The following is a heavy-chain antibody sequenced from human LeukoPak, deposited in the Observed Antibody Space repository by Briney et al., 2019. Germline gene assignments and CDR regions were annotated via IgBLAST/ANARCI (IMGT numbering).Heavy chain of an antibody. D-gene: IGHD4-17*01. J-gene: IGHJ4*02. V-gene: IGHV3-74*01. CDR2: INSDGSST. Sequence: PAGSLRLSCAASAFTFSNYWMHWVRQAPGKGLVWVSRINSDGSSTTSADSVKGRFTISRDNAKNTLYLQMNSLRAEDTAVYYCAKGGATVIDYWGQGTLVTVSS. CDR1: AFTFSNYW. CDR3: AKGGATVIDY.